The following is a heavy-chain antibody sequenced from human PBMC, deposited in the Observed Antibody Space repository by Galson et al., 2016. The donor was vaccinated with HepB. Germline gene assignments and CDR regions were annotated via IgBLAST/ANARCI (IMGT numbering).Heavy chain of an antibody. D-gene: IGHD2-15*01. V-gene: IGHV3-30-3*01. J-gene: IGHJ6*02. Sequence: SLRLSCAASGFSISTYAMHWVRQAPGKGLEWAALLSHDGSNEKYADSAKGRFTISRDNSKNTLYLQMNSLRAEDTAIYYCAPEDPDIVLVVAANGMGVWGLGTTVTVSS. CDR2: LSHDGSNE. CDR1: GFSISTYA. CDR3: APEDPDIVLVVAANGMGV.